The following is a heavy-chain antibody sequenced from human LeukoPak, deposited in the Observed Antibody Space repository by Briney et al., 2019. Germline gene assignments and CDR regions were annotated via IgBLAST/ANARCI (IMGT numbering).Heavy chain of an antibody. Sequence: SETLSLTCAVYGGSFSGYYWSWIRQPPGKGLEWIGSIYYSGSTYYNPSLKSRVTISVDTSKNQFSLKLSSVTAADTAVYYCALAAYDSSGYASWAFDIWGQGTMVTVSS. CDR2: IYYSGST. V-gene: IGHV4-34*01. J-gene: IGHJ3*02. D-gene: IGHD3-22*01. CDR1: GGSFSGYY. CDR3: ALAAYDSSGYASWAFDI.